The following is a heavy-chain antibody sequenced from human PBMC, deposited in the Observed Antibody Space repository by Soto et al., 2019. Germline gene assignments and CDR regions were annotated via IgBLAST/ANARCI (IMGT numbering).Heavy chain of an antibody. CDR3: ARVVVMTIFGVPTQY. CDR1: GYTFSTHG. J-gene: IGHJ4*02. CDR2: INAGSGNT. D-gene: IGHD3-3*01. V-gene: IGHV1-3*01. Sequence: GASVKVSCKASGYTFSTHGMHWVRQAPGQGLEWMGWINAGSGNTRYSQKFQGRLTITRDTTASTAHMELSSLRSADTAVYYCARVVVMTIFGVPTQYWGRGTLVTVSS.